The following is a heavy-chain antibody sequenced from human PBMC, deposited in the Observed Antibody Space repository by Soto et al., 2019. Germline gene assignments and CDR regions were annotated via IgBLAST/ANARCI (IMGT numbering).Heavy chain of an antibody. V-gene: IGHV3-30-3*01. D-gene: IGHD3-3*01. CDR1: GFTFSSYA. J-gene: IGHJ6*02. CDR2: ISYDGSNK. Sequence: PGGSLRLSCAASGFTFSSYAMHWVRQAPGKGLEWVAVISYDGSNKYYADSVKGRFTISRDNSKNTLYLQMNSLRAEDTAVYYRARDSYDFWSGYPHYYYGMDVWGQGTTVTVSS. CDR3: ARDSYDFWSGYPHYYYGMDV.